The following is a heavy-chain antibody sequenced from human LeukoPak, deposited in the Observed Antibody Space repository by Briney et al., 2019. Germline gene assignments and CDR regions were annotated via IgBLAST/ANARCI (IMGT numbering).Heavy chain of an antibody. CDR3: AREDLVWFDP. CDR1: GGSIKSNNW. CDR2: IYHSGST. Sequence: PSETLSLTCAVSGGSIKSNNWWSWVRQPPGKGLEWIGEIYHSGSTNYNPSLESRVTVSVDKSKNQFSLDLSSVTAADTAVYYCAREDLVWFDPWGQGTLVTVSS. D-gene: IGHD2-8*02. J-gene: IGHJ5*02. V-gene: IGHV4-4*02.